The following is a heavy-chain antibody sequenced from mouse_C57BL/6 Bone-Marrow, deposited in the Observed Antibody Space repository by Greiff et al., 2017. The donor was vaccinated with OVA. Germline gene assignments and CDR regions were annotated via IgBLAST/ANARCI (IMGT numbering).Heavy chain of an antibody. J-gene: IGHJ2*01. D-gene: IGHD2-1*01. CDR3: ARDLRYGNFDY. CDR2: ISDGGSYT. V-gene: IGHV5-4*01. Sequence: EVQGVESGGGLVKPGGSLKLSCAASGFTFSSYAMSWVRQTPEKRLEWVATISDGGSYTYYPDNVKGRLTISRDNAKNNLYLQMSHLESEDTAMYYCARDLRYGNFDYWGQGTTLTVSS. CDR1: GFTFSSYA.